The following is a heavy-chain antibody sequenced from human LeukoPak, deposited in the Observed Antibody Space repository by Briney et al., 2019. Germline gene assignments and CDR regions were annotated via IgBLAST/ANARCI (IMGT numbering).Heavy chain of an antibody. V-gene: IGHV3-23*01. Sequence: GGSLRLSCRTSGFAFNNCAMNWVRQPPGKGLEWVSGISGFNTYYADSVNGRFTISRDNSKNVLYLRMNRLRVEDTAVYYCVKDVCTSPRCLLYSDSWGQGALVTVSS. D-gene: IGHD2-2*01. J-gene: IGHJ4*02. CDR2: ISGFNT. CDR1: GFAFNNCA. CDR3: VKDVCTSPRCLLYSDS.